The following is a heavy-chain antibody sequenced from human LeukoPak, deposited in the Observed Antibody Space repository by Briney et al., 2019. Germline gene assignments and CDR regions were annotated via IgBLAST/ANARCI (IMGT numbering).Heavy chain of an antibody. V-gene: IGHV3-23*01. CDR3: AKDPNGDYVGAFDS. D-gene: IGHD2-8*01. Sequence: GGSLRLSCVASGFTFENYAVTWVRQAPGKGLEWVSATRGSDSYTSYTDSVKGRFTVSRDNSKSTLYLDMSNLRAEDTAVYYCAKDPNGDYVGAFDSRGPGTLVTVSS. CDR1: GFTFENYA. J-gene: IGHJ3*01. CDR2: TRGSDSYT.